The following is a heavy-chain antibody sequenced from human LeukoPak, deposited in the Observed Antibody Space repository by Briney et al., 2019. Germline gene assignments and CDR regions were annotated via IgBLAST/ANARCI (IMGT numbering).Heavy chain of an antibody. J-gene: IGHJ3*02. CDR1: RFTLCKYW. CDR3: ARPLGRVKENAFDI. V-gene: IGHV3-7*03. Sequence: GGSLRLSCAASRFTLCKYWMRCLRQAPGKGGVGGANIMQDGSEKYYVDYVEGRFTIHRDNAQNSLYLQMNSLRAEDTAVYYCARPLGRVKENAFDIWGQGTMVTVSP. D-gene: IGHD2-21*01. CDR2: IMQDGSEK.